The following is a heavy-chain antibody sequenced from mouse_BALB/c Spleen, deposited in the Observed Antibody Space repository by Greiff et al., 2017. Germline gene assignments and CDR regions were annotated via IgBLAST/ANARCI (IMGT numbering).Heavy chain of an antibody. CDR2: IWAGGST. D-gene: IGHD2-3*01. J-gene: IGHJ4*01. V-gene: IGHV2-9*02. Sequence: VQVVESGPGLVAPSQSLSITCTVSGFSLTSYGVHWVRQPPGKGLEWLGVIWAGGSTNYNSALMSRLSISKDNSKSQVFLKMNSLQTDDTAMYYCARVVGYYGYAMDYWGQGTSVTVSS. CDR3: ARVVGYYGYAMDY. CDR1: GFSLTSYG.